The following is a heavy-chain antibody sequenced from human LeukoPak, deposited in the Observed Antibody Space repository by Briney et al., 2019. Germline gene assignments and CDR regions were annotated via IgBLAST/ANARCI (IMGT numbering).Heavy chain of an antibody. CDR2: INPNSGGT. J-gene: IGHJ6*03. V-gene: IGHV1-2*02. CDR1: GYTFTGYY. Sequence: ASVTVSCKASGYTFTGYYMHWVRQAPGQGLEGMGWINPNSGGTNYAQKFQGRVTMTRDTSISTAYMELSRLRSDDTAVYYCARGREVVVVVAATGYYCYYMDVWGKGTTVTVSS. CDR3: ARGREVVVVVAATGYYCYYMDV. D-gene: IGHD2-15*01.